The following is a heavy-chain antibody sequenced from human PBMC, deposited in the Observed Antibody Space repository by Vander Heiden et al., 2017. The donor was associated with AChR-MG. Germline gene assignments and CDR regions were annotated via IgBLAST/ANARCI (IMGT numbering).Heavy chain of an antibody. CDR2: ISFDESNT. D-gene: IGHD6-6*01. CDR1: GFTFTRYG. CDR3: AKASRQLVRDAFDL. Sequence: QVQLVESGGGVVQPGRSLRLSCLASGFTFTRYGLHWVRQAPGGGLEWVAVISFDESNTYYADSVRGRFTISRDSSRNTLYLEMNSLRPEDTALYYCAKASRQLVRDAFDLWGRGTMVTVSS. J-gene: IGHJ3*01. V-gene: IGHV3-30*18.